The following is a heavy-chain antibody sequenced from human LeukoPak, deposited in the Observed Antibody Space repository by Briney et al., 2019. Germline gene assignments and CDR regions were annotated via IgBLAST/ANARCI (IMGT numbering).Heavy chain of an antibody. CDR2: IWYDGSNT. J-gene: IGHJ2*01. Sequence: PGRSLRLSXAASGFTFSSYAMHWVRQAPGKGLEWVAVIWYDGSNTYYADSVKGRFTISRDNSKNTLYLQMNSLRAEDTAVYYCAKDNFTVAAIVGWYFDLWGRGTLVTVSS. CDR1: GFTFSSYA. CDR3: AKDNFTVAAIVGWYFDL. V-gene: IGHV3-33*06. D-gene: IGHD5-12*01.